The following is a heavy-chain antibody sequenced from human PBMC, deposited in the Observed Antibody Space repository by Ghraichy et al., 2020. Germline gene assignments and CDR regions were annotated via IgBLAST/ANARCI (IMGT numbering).Heavy chain of an antibody. Sequence: GGSLRLSCAASGFTFSIYWMSWLRQAPGKGLEWVALTMPDESQKHYVDFAKGRFSISRDNAKNTLFLQMNSLRAEDAAIYYCARVSRGTAAVTVWGQGALVTVSS. D-gene: IGHD6-25*01. CDR3: ARVSRGTAAVTV. CDR2: TMPDESQK. V-gene: IGHV3-7*01. CDR1: GFTFSIYW. J-gene: IGHJ4*02.